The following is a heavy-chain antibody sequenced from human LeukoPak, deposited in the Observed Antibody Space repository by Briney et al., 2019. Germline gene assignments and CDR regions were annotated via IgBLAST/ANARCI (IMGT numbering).Heavy chain of an antibody. CDR2: INHSGST. D-gene: IGHD6-13*01. Sequence: SETLSLTCAVYGGSFSGYYWSWIRQPTGKGLEWIGEINHSGSTNYNPSLKSRVTISVDTSKSQFSLKLSSVTAADTAVYYCARGPSRIAAAGRRQHYFDYWGQGTLVTVSS. V-gene: IGHV4-34*01. CDR1: GGSFSGYY. CDR3: ARGPSRIAAAGRRQHYFDY. J-gene: IGHJ4*02.